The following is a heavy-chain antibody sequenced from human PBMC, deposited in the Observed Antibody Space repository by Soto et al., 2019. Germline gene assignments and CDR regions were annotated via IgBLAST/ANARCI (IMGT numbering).Heavy chain of an antibody. CDR3: ARLGAYYQSLDP. D-gene: IGHD2-21*01. Sequence: SETLSLTCAVSGGSISSGGYFWSWIRQPPGKGLEWIGYIYHSGTSSYNPSLKSRVTISLDTSKSQVSLRLSSVTAADTAVYYCARLGAYYQSLDPWGPGTLVTVSS. V-gene: IGHV4-30-2*01. CDR2: IYHSGTS. J-gene: IGHJ5*02. CDR1: GGSISSGGYF.